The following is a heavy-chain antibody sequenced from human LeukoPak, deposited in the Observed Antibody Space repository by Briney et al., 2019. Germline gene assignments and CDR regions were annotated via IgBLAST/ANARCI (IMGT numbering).Heavy chain of an antibody. V-gene: IGHV1-18*01. D-gene: IGHD3-22*01. CDR3: ARVGGYYPSHWYFDL. J-gene: IGHJ2*01. CDR1: GYTFTSYG. CDR2: ISAYNGNT. Sequence: GASVKVSCKASGYTFTSYGISWVRQAPGQGLEGMGWISAYNGNTNYAQKLQVRVTMTRDTSTSTAYMELRSLRSDDTAVYYCARVGGYYPSHWYFDLWGRGTLVTVSS.